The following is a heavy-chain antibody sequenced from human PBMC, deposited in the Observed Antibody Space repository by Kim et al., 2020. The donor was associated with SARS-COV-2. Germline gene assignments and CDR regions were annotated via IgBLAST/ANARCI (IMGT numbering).Heavy chain of an antibody. Sequence: GKGRFTNSRDNSKNTLYLQMNSLRAEDTAVYYCAREVSEYSTIWGAFDIWGQGTMVTVSS. J-gene: IGHJ3*02. V-gene: IGHV3-30*01. D-gene: IGHD6-6*01. CDR3: AREVSEYSTIWGAFDI.